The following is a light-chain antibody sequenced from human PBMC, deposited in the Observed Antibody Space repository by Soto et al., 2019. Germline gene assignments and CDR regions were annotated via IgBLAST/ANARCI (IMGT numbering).Light chain of an antibody. CDR3: QLSDSSLT. Sequence: DIQMTQSPSSLSASVGDRVASTCRASHNINTYLNWYQQRPGKAPRLLIYAASSVQGGVPSRFSGSGSGTDFTLTISSLQPEDFATYYCQLSDSSLTFGQGTRLEIK. V-gene: IGKV1-39*01. CDR1: HNINTY. CDR2: AAS. J-gene: IGKJ5*01.